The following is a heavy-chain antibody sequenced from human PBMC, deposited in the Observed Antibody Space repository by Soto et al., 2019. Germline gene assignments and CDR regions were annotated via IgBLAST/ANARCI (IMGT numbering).Heavy chain of an antibody. CDR1: GFTFDDYA. J-gene: IGHJ6*02. CDR2: ISWNSGSI. D-gene: IGHD6-6*01. V-gene: IGHV3-9*01. Sequence: GGSLRLSCAASGFTFDDYAMHWVRQAPGKGLEWVSGISWNSGSIGYADSVKGRFTISRDNSKNTLYLQMNSLRAEDTAVYYCAKDLWNSSSYGMDVWGQGTTVTVSS. CDR3: AKDLWNSSSYGMDV.